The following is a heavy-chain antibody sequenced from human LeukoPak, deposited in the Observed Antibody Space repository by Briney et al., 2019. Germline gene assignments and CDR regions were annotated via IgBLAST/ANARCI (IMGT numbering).Heavy chain of an antibody. J-gene: IGHJ4*02. D-gene: IGHD3/OR15-3a*01. V-gene: IGHV3-7*01. Sequence: PGGSLRLSCAASGFTFPAYWMSWVRQAPGKGLEWVANINEGGGEKYYVDSVEGRFTISRDNTKNSLYLQMNSLRAEDTAVYYCTSSRRGPDDYWGQGTLVTVSS. CDR2: INEGGGEK. CDR1: GFTFPAYW. CDR3: TSSRRGPDDY.